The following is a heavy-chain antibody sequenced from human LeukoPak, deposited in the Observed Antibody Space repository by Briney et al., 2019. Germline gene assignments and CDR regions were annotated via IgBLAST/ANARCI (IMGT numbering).Heavy chain of an antibody. D-gene: IGHD3-9*01. CDR1: GGSISSGGYS. V-gene: IGHV4-30-2*05. CDR2: IYHSGST. Sequence: SETLSLTCAVSGGSISSGGYSWSWIRQPPGKGLEWIGYIYHSGSTYYNPSLKSRVSISVHTSKNQFSLKLSSVTAADTAVYYCARDRYFIGFDYWAREPWSPSPQ. CDR3: ARDRYFIGFDY. J-gene: IGHJ4*02.